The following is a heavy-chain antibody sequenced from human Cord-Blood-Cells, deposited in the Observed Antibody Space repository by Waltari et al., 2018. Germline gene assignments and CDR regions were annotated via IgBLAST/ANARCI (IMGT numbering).Heavy chain of an antibody. Sequence: QLPLQESGPGLVKPSETLSVTCTVSRGSISRSSYYWGWIRQPPGKGLEWIGGIYYSGSTYYNPSLKSRVTISVDTSKNQFSLKLSSVTAADTAVYYCANYGSGSYDAFDIWGQGTMVTVSS. J-gene: IGHJ3*02. CDR1: RGSISRSSYY. CDR3: ANYGSGSYDAFDI. V-gene: IGHV4-39*01. CDR2: IYYSGST. D-gene: IGHD3-10*01.